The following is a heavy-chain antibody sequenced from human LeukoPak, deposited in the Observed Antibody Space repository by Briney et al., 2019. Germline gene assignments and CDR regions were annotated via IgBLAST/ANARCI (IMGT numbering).Heavy chain of an antibody. V-gene: IGHV3-66*01. CDR3: AGSLAYCGGDCRLGDY. D-gene: IGHD2-21*01. CDR2: IYSVGST. J-gene: IGHJ4*02. CDR1: GFTVSNNY. Sequence: QSGGSLRLSCAASGFTVSNNYMTWVRQAPGEGLEWVSVIYSVGSTYYADSVKGRFTISRDNSKNTLYLQMNSLRAEDTAVYYCAGSLAYCGGDCRLGDYWGQGTLVTVSS.